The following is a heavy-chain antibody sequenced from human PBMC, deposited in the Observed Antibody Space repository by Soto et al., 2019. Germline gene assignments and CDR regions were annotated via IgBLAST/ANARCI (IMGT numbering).Heavy chain of an antibody. D-gene: IGHD6-6*01. J-gene: IGHJ4*02. CDR3: VRTGGGIAPRPLDY. CDR2: ISAYNGNK. Sequence: QVQLVQSGGEVKKTGASVEVSCQASGFMFATYGFSWVRQAPGQGLEWMAWISAYNGNKKYAQKFQGRVTMTTDTSTTTVSMELRNLTSDDTAIYYCVRTGGGIAPRPLDYWGQGTLVTVSS. V-gene: IGHV1-18*01. CDR1: GFMFATYG.